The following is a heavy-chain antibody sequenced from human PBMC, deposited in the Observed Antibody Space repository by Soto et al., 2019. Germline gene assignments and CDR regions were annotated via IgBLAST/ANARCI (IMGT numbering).Heavy chain of an antibody. D-gene: IGHD5-12*01. CDR1: GFTFSDYY. V-gene: IGHV3-11*01. J-gene: IGHJ1*01. CDR3: ARDRLDGWLHNEAHFQH. Sequence: PGGSLRLSCAASGFTFSDYYMSWIRQAPGKGLEWVSYISSSGSTIYYADSVKGRFTISRDNAKNSLYLQMNSLRAEDTAVYYCARDRLDGWLHNEAHFQHWGQGTLVTVSS. CDR2: ISSSGSTI.